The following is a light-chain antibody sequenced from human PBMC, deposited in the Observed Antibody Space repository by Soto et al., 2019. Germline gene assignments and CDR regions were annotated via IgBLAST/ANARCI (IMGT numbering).Light chain of an antibody. CDR3: QQYDSSPLT. CDR1: QSVSSY. Sequence: IVLTQSPGPLSLSPGERATLSFRASQSVSSYLAWYQQKPGQAPRLLIYGASNRATGIPDRFSGSGSGTDFTLTISRLEPEGFAVYYCQQYDSSPLTFGGGTKVDIK. J-gene: IGKJ4*01. V-gene: IGKV3-20*01. CDR2: GAS.